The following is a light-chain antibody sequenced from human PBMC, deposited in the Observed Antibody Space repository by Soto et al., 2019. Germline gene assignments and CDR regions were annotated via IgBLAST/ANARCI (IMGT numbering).Light chain of an antibody. J-gene: IGKJ1*01. CDR1: QSVNSW. CDR2: SVS. V-gene: IGKV1-5*01. Sequence: DIQMTQSPSTLSAYVGDIVTITCRASQSVNSWLAWYQQKPGRAPKLLIYSVSNLDSGVASRFSGSGSGTEFTLTISSLQPDDFATYYCQQFSSYSRTFGQGTKVEMK. CDR3: QQFSSYSRT.